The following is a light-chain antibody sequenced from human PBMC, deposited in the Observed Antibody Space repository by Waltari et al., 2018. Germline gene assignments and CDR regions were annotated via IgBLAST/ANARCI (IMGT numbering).Light chain of an antibody. CDR3: QHYLRLPVT. CDR2: HAS. Sequence: EIVLTQSPGTVSLSPGEGATLSCRASQSVNGALAWYQQKPGQDPRLLIYHASNRATGIPDRFSGSGSGTDFSLTISRLEPEDFAVYYCQHYLRLPVTFGQGTKVEI. V-gene: IGKV3-20*01. J-gene: IGKJ1*01. CDR1: QSVNGA.